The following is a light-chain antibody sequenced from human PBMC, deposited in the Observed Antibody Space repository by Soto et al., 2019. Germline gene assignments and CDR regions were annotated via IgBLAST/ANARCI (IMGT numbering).Light chain of an antibody. Sequence: EIVLAQSPGTLSLSPGERATLSCRASQSVSSNYLAWYQQKPGQAPRLLIYGASSRATGIPDRFSGSGSGTDFPLTISRLEPEDFAVYYCQQYGSSPLTFGGGTKVEIK. J-gene: IGKJ4*01. CDR3: QQYGSSPLT. CDR2: GAS. V-gene: IGKV3-20*01. CDR1: QSVSSNY.